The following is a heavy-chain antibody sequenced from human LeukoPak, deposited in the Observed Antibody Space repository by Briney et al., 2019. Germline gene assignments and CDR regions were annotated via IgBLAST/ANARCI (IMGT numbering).Heavy chain of an antibody. CDR3: AKATITMIVVV. D-gene: IGHD3-22*01. J-gene: IGHJ4*02. Sequence: GGSLRLSCVASGFTFKNYWMSWVRQAPGKGLEWVANIEADGTEKYYVDSVKGRFTVSRDNARNSLYLQMNSLRAEDTAVYYCAKATITMIVVVWGQGTLVTVSS. CDR2: IEADGTEK. V-gene: IGHV3-7*05. CDR1: GFTFKNYW.